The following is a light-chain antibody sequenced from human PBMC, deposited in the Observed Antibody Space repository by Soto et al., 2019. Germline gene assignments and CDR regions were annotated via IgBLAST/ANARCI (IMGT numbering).Light chain of an antibody. CDR3: QTWGTGIQV. Sequence: QSVLTQSPSASASLGASVKLTCTLSSGHSSYAIAWHQQQPEKGPRYLMKLNSDGSHSKGDGIPVRFSGSSSGAERYLTISSLQSEDEADYYCQTWGTGIQVFGGGTKLTVL. V-gene: IGLV4-69*01. CDR1: SGHSSYA. J-gene: IGLJ3*02. CDR2: LNSDGSH.